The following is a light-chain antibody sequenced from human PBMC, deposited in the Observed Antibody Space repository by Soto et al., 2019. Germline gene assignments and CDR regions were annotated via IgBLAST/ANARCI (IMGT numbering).Light chain of an antibody. J-gene: IGKJ1*01. CDR1: HDIRSS. Sequence: EILMTQSPATLSVSTGERGTRSFSARHDIRSSLACYQQQPGHAPRLLIYGASTRATGIPDRFSGSWSAKDFTLTISSQPYEDFAVYYCQQYNNWWTFGQGTKVDI. CDR3: QQYNNWWT. CDR2: GAS. V-gene: IGKV3D-15*01.